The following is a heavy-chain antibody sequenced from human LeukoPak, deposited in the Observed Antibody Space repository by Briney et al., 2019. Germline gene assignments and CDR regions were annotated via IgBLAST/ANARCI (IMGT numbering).Heavy chain of an antibody. D-gene: IGHD3-22*01. Sequence: SETLSLTCTVSGGSISSYYWSWIRQPPGKGLEWIGYIYYSGSTNYNPSLKSRVTISVDTSKNQFSPKLSSVTAADTAVYYCARRDGRGYYPFDYWGQGTLVTVSS. CDR2: IYYSGST. J-gene: IGHJ4*02. CDR1: GGSISSYY. V-gene: IGHV4-59*08. CDR3: ARRDGRGYYPFDY.